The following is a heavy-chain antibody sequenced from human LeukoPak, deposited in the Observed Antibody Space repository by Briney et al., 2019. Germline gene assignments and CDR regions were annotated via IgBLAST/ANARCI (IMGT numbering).Heavy chain of an antibody. Sequence: GGSLRLSCAASGFTVSSNYMNWVRQAPGKGPEWVSVIYGGGNIYYADSVKSRFTISGDNSKNTLYLQMNSLRAEDTAVYYCARGAGYNYPYYFDYWGQGTLVTVSS. CDR3: ARGAGYNYPYYFDY. J-gene: IGHJ4*02. V-gene: IGHV3-53*01. CDR1: GFTVSSNY. CDR2: IYGGGNI. D-gene: IGHD5-24*01.